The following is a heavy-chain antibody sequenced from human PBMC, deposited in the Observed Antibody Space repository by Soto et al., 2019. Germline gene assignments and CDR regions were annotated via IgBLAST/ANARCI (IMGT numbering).Heavy chain of an antibody. CDR2: IKPDGSEK. Sequence: EVQLVESGGGLVQPGWSLRLSCAASGFTFNSYYMSWVRQAPGEGLEWVANIKPDGSEKYYVDSVEGRFTISRDNARNSLYLQMNSLRAEDTAVYYCVRDWRDGYDHSFNHWGQGTPVTVSS. D-gene: IGHD5-12*01. CDR3: VRDWRDGYDHSFNH. V-gene: IGHV3-7*03. J-gene: IGHJ4*02. CDR1: GFTFNSYY.